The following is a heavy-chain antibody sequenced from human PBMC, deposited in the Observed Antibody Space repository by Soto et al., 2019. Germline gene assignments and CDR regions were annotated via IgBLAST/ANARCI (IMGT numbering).Heavy chain of an antibody. CDR2: INHIGST. CDR1: GGSFSGYY. V-gene: IGHV4-34*01. D-gene: IGHD3-10*01. J-gene: IGHJ6*02. Sequence: QVQLQQWGAGLLKPSETLSLTCAVYGGSFSGYYWSWIRQPPGKGLEWIGEINHIGSTNYNPSLKSRVTISVDTSKNQFSLKLSSVTAADTAVYYCASLYGSGSYSTYYYYYGMDVWGQGTTVTVSS. CDR3: ASLYGSGSYSTYYYYYGMDV.